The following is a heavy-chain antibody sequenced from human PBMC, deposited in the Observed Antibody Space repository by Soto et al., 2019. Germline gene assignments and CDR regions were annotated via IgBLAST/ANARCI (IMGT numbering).Heavy chain of an antibody. Sequence: QMQLQESGPGLVKPSQTLSLNCTVSGYAMTSGGYYWSWVRHLPGRGLEWIGYIYYSGTTHYNPSLKSRISMSVDPSKNQFSLKLPSVTAADTAVYYCATLRGGHKPYYTGLDVGGQGTAVTVSS. V-gene: IGHV4-31*03. J-gene: IGHJ6*02. D-gene: IGHD3-10*01. CDR2: IYYSGTT. CDR1: GYAMTSGGYY. CDR3: ATLRGGHKPYYTGLDV.